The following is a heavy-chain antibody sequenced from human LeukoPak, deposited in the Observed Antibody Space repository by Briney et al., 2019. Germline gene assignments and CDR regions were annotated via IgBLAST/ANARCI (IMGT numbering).Heavy chain of an antibody. D-gene: IGHD3-3*01. V-gene: IGHV4-34*01. CDR1: GGSFSGYY. Sequence: SETLSLTCAVYGGSFSGYYWSWIRQPPGKGLEWVGEISHSGSTNYNPSLKSRVTISVDTSKNQFSLKLSSVTAADTAVYYCARGKDFWSGYYSSRNYGMDVWGQGTTVTVSS. J-gene: IGHJ6*02. CDR2: ISHSGST. CDR3: ARGKDFWSGYYSSRNYGMDV.